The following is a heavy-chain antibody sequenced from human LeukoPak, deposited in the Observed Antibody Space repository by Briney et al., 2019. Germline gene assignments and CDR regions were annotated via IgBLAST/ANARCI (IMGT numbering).Heavy chain of an antibody. Sequence: TGGSLRLSCAASGFTFSTYDMHWVRQAPGKGLEWVAFIRYDGSNKDYADSVKGRFTISRDNSRNTLYLQMNSLRAEDTAVYYCVGDFDYWGQGTLVTVSS. CDR3: VGDFDY. CDR1: GFTFSTYD. V-gene: IGHV3-30*02. J-gene: IGHJ4*02. CDR2: IRYDGSNK. D-gene: IGHD3-16*01.